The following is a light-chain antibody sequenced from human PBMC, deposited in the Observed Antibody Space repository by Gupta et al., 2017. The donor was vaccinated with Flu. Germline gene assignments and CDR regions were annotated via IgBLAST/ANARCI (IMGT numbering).Light chain of an antibody. CDR2: LGS. CDR1: QSRRQSNGYNY. CDR3: GQTRQNPLYT. J-gene: IGKJ2*01. Sequence: DIVMTQSPLSLPVTPGEPASISCRSSQSRRQSNGYNYLDWYMQKPGQSPQLLIYLGSNRDAGVTDRFSGSGCGKNFSLKSSRGEEEDVGVYYSGQTRQNPLYTFGQGTKMEIK. V-gene: IGKV2-28*01.